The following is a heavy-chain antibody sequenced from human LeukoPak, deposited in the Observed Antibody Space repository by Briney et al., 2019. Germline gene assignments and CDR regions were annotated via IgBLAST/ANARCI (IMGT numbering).Heavy chain of an antibody. CDR2: IYTSGST. CDR3: ARDGRYCSGGSCYSDRFDP. CDR1: GGSISSGSYY. J-gene: IGHJ5*02. V-gene: IGHV4-61*02. Sequence: SETLSLTCTVSGGSISSGSYYWSWIRQPAGKGLEWIGRIYTSGSTNYNPSLKSRVTISVDTSKNQFSLKLTSVTAADTAVYYCARDGRYCSGGSCYSDRFDPWGQGTLVTVSS. D-gene: IGHD2-15*01.